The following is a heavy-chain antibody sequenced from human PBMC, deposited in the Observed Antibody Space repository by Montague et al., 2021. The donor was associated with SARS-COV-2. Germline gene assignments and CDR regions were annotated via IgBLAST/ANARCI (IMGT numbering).Heavy chain of an antibody. CDR3: ARLVWFGELSSGNWFDP. CDR1: GGSISSYY. V-gene: IGHV4-59*08. CDR2: IYYSGST. J-gene: IGHJ5*02. D-gene: IGHD3-10*01. Sequence: SETLSLTCTVSGGSISSYYWSWIRQPPGKGLEWIGYIYYSGSTNYNPSLKSRVTISVDTSKNQFSLKLNSVTAADTAVYYCARLVWFGELSSGNWFDPWGQGTLVTVSS.